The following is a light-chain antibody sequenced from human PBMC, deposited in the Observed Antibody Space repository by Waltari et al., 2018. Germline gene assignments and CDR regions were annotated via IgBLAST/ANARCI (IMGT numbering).Light chain of an antibody. V-gene: IGLV1-40*01. CDR2: GNS. Sequence: QSVLTQPPSVSGAPGQRVTISCTGIASNIGAGYDVHWYQHLPGAATKLISYGNSRRSSGVPDRFSGSKADTPGFLGITGVQADDEADYYCQSYDSSLSAVVFGGGTKLTVL. CDR3: QSYDSSLSAVV. CDR1: ASNIGAGYD. J-gene: IGLJ2*01.